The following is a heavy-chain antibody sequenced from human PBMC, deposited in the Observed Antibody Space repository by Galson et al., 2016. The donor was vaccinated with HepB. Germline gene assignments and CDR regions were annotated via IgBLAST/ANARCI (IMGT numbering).Heavy chain of an antibody. Sequence: CAISGDSVSSNSAAWNWIRQSPSRGLEWLGRTYYRSTWYNEYAQSVKSRITINPDTSKNQFSLQLNSVTPDDTAVYYCARENLGDCGGGICYYRNFNYWGQGTLVTVSS. CDR2: TYYRSTWYN. D-gene: IGHD2-15*01. J-gene: IGHJ4*02. CDR1: GDSVSSNSAA. V-gene: IGHV6-1*01. CDR3: ARENLGDCGGGICYYRNFNY.